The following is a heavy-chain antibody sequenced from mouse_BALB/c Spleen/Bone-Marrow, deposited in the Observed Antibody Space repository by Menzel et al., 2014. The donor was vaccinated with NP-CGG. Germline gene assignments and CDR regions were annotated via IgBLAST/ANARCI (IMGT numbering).Heavy chain of an antibody. D-gene: IGHD1-2*01. CDR2: IDPANGNT. J-gene: IGHJ4*01. CDR3: ASATTATYYAMDY. CDR1: GFNIKDTY. V-gene: IGHV14-3*02. Sequence: VQLQQSGAELVKPGASVKLSCTASGFNIKDTYMHWVKQRPEQGLEWIGRIDPANGNTKYDPKFQGKATITTDTSSNTAYLQVGSLTSEDTAVYYCASATTATYYAMDYWGQGTSVTVSS.